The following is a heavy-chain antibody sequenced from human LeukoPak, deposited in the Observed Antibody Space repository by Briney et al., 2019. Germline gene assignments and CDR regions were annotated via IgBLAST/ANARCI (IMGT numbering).Heavy chain of an antibody. Sequence: APVKVSCKAAGYTFTRYDMYSGRQAPGQGLEGRGGINPNSGGTNCPQKIQGRVNMTRDTSISTAYMEVTRMRSDDTAVYYCARGSFYASGNYLVYYWGQGTLITVSS. V-gene: IGHV1-2*02. CDR3: ARGSFYASGNYLVYY. CDR1: GYTFTRYD. D-gene: IGHD2/OR15-2a*01. J-gene: IGHJ4*02. CDR2: INPNSGGT.